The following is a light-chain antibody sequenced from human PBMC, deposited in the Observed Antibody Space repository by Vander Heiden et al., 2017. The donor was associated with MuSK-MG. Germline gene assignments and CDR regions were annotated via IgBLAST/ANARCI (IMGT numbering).Light chain of an antibody. CDR3: QHYGSTPWT. CDR2: GAS. CDR1: QSFSSSY. Sequence: DIVLTQSPGTLSLSPGERATLSCRASQSFSSSYLAWYQQKPGQAPGLLIYGASSRATGIPDRFSGSGSGTDFTLTISRLEPEDLAVYYCQHYGSTPWTFGQGTKVEVK. J-gene: IGKJ1*01. V-gene: IGKV3-20*01.